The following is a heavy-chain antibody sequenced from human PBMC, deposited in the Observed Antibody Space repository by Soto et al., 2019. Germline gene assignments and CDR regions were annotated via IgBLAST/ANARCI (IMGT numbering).Heavy chain of an antibody. V-gene: IGHV4-4*07. CDR3: ARGQRFSDWFDP. Sequence: QVHLQESGPGLVKPSETLSLTCTVSGGAISTYYWTWIRQPAGKGLEWIGRTYSSGSIKYNPSLQSRVTMSLDTSNNQFSLRLTSVTAADTAVYYCARGQRFSDWFDPWGQGTLVTVSS. J-gene: IGHJ5*02. CDR1: GGAISTYY. CDR2: TYSSGSI. D-gene: IGHD3-3*01.